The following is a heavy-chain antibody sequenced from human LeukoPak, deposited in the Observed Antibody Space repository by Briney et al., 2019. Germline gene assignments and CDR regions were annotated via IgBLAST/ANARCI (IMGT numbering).Heavy chain of an antibody. D-gene: IGHD1-26*01. CDR3: TRGSGSYPDY. CDR1: GFTFDDYV. J-gene: IGHJ4*02. V-gene: IGHV3-20*04. Sequence: GGSLRLSCAPSGFTFDDYVMSWVRHAPGKGLELVSCVNWSGGSTVYADSVKGRFTISRDNAKNSLYLQMNSLRAEDTAVYYCTRGSGSYPDYWGQGTLVTVSS. CDR2: VNWSGGST.